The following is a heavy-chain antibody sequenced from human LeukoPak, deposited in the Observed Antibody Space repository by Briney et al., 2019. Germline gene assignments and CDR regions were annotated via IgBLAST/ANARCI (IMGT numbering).Heavy chain of an antibody. CDR3: AREDMVRGVILSRYMDV. V-gene: IGHV3-53*01. Sequence: GGSLRLSCAASGFTVSSNYMSWVRQAPGKGLEWVSVIYSGGSTYYADSVKGRFTISRDNSKNTLYLQMNSLRAEDTAVYYCAREDMVRGVILSRYMDVWGQGTTVTVSS. CDR2: IYSGGST. CDR1: GFTVSSNY. D-gene: IGHD3-10*01. J-gene: IGHJ6*02.